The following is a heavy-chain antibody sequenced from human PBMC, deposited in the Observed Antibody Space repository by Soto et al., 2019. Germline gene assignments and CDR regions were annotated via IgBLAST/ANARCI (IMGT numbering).Heavy chain of an antibody. D-gene: IGHD6-13*01. V-gene: IGHV4-59*01. CDR2: IQSSGGT. CDR1: AGSFNTCY. CDR3: ARVIPAAGHFDS. Sequence: LETVTVTCTVSAGSFNTCYWEWIGQPPGRGMEWIGYIQSSGGTRFNPAFNSRATMSVDTSSGQCSLNLHSVTAADTALYYCARVIPAAGHFDSWGQATLVT. J-gene: IGHJ4*02.